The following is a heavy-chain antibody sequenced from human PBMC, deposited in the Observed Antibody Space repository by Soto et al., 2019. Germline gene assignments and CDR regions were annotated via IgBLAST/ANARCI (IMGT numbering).Heavy chain of an antibody. CDR3: GRERGPSNYDWREFDC. D-gene: IGHD4-4*01. CDR1: GFTFSTYD. V-gene: IGHV3-13*01. Sequence: EVQLVESGGGVVQPGGSLRLSCAGSGFTFSTYDMHWVRQATGKGLEWVSAIGVAGETYYSGSVKGRFSISRENVKNSLYLQMNSVRAEDTAVYFCGRERGPSNYDWREFDCWGQGTLVTVSS. J-gene: IGHJ4*02. CDR2: IGVAGET.